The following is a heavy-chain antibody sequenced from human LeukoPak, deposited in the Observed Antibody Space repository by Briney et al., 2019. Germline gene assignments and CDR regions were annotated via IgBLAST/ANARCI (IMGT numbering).Heavy chain of an antibody. CDR1: GGSISSGGYY. CDR2: IYHSGST. V-gene: IGHV4-30-2*01. Sequence: PSQTLSLTCTVSGGSISSGGYYWSWIRQPPGRGLEWIGYIYHSGSTYYNPSLKSRVTISVDRSKSQFSLKLSSVTAADTAVYYCARETVDYDFWSGSPLDWYFDLWGRGTLVTVSS. CDR3: ARETVDYDFWSGSPLDWYFDL. J-gene: IGHJ2*01. D-gene: IGHD3-3*01.